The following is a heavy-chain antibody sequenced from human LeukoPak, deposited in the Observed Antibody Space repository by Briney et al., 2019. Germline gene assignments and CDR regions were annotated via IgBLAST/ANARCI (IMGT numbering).Heavy chain of an antibody. Sequence: NPGGSLRLSCAASGFTFSSYAMSWVRQAPGKGLEWVSAISGSGGSTYYADSVKGRFTISRDNSKNTLYLQMNSLRAEDTAVYYCAKDFWSGYYSDYWGQGTLVTVSS. V-gene: IGHV3-23*01. CDR1: GFTFSSYA. CDR2: ISGSGGST. D-gene: IGHD3-3*01. J-gene: IGHJ4*02. CDR3: AKDFWSGYYSDY.